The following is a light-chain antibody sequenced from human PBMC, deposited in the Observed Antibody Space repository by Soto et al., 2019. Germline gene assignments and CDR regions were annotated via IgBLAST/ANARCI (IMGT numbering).Light chain of an antibody. CDR2: SNI. V-gene: IGLV1-44*01. CDR3: AAWDDSLNRMV. CDR1: SSNIGIYT. J-gene: IGLJ3*02. Sequence: QSVLTQPPSASGTPGQRVTIFCSGASSNIGIYTVNWYQQLPGLAPKLLIHSNIHRPSAVPDRFSGSKSDTSVSLAISVCQYEDEADYFCAAWDDSLNRMVFGGGTKLTVL.